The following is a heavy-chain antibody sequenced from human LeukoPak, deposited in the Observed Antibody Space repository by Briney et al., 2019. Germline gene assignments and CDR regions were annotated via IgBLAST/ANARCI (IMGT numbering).Heavy chain of an antibody. CDR3: AILIAAASFDY. CDR2: ISTYNGNT. Sequence: ASVKVSCKASGYSFTSYGFNWVRQAPGQGLEWMGWISTYNGNTNYAQNLQGRVTMTTDTSTSTAYMELRSLRSDDTAVYYCAILIAAASFDYWGQGTLVTVSS. CDR1: GYSFTSYG. J-gene: IGHJ4*02. V-gene: IGHV1-18*01. D-gene: IGHD6-13*01.